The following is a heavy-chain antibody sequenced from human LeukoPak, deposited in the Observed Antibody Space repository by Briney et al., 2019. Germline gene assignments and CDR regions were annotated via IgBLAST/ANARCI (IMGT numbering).Heavy chain of an antibody. CDR3: ASLPTRYYDYVWGSFRVSYYFDY. D-gene: IGHD3-16*02. Sequence: SETLSLTCAVYGGSFSGYYWRWIRQPPGKGVELIGEIKQSGSTNYNPSLKSRVTISVDTSKNQFSLKLSSVTAADTAVYYCASLPTRYYDYVWGSFRVSYYFDYWGQGTLVTVSS. V-gene: IGHV4-34*01. CDR2: IKQSGST. CDR1: GGSFSGYY. J-gene: IGHJ4*02.